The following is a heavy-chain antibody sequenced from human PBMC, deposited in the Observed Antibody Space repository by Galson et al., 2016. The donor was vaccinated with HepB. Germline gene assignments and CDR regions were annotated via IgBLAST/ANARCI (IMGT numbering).Heavy chain of an antibody. V-gene: IGHV3-30*18. CDR1: GFTFSVYG. J-gene: IGHJ4*02. CDR3: AKAMVYDYIWGSYRIDY. CDR2: ISYDESKK. Sequence: SLRLSCAASGFTFSVYGMHWVRQAPGKGLEWVAFISYDESKKYYADSVKGRFTISRDNSDNTLYLQMNSLRAEESAVYYCAKAMVYDYIWGSYRIDYWGQGTLVTVSS. D-gene: IGHD3-16*02.